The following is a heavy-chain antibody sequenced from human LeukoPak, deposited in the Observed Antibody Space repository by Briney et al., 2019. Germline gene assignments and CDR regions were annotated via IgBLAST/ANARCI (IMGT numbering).Heavy chain of an antibody. CDR3: AREDCSGGDCTSFDY. J-gene: IGHJ4*02. D-gene: IGHD2-15*01. CDR1: GGTFSGYY. CDR2: INPGGST. V-gene: IGHV4-34*01. Sequence: SETLSLTCAVYGGTFSGYYWSWIRQSPGEGLEWIGEINPGGSTNYNPSLESRVIISVDTSKNQFSLKMDSVSAADTAVYYCAREDCSGGDCTSFDYWGQGTLVTVSS.